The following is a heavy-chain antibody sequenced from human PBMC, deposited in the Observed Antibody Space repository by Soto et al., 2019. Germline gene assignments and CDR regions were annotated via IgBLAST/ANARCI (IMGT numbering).Heavy chain of an antibody. D-gene: IGHD3-22*01. V-gene: IGHV1-69*06. CDR2: IIPIFGTA. CDR3: AREYYYDSSGYASDAFDI. Sequence: SVRVPCKASGGTFSSYAISWVRQAPGQGLEWMGGIIPIFGTANYAQKFQGRVTITADKSTSTAYMELSSLRSEDTAVYYCAREYYYDSSGYASDAFDIWGQGTMVTVSS. CDR1: GGTFSSYA. J-gene: IGHJ3*02.